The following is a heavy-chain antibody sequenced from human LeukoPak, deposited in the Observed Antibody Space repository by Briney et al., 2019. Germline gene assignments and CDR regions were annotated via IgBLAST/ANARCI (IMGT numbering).Heavy chain of an antibody. Sequence: PGGSLRLSCAASGFTFSSYGMHWVRQAPGKGLEWVAVLWYDGTNKQYADSVKGRFTISRDNSKNTLYLQMNSLRAEDTAVYYCARGGLRGFPLGLLDYWGQGTLVTVSS. V-gene: IGHV3-33*01. D-gene: IGHD2-15*01. CDR1: GFTFSSYG. CDR3: ARGGLRGFPLGLLDY. CDR2: LWYDGTNK. J-gene: IGHJ4*02.